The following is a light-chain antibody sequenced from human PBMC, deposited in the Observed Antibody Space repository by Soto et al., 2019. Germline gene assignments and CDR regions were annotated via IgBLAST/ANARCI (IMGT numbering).Light chain of an antibody. CDR3: QSSDGNNMV. Sequence: FMLTQPHSVSESPGKTVTISCTGSSGSIASGYVQWYQQRPGSAPTTLIYEANQRPAGVPERFSGSIDSSSNSASLTISGLRPEDEADYYCQSSDGNNMVFVGGTKVTVL. CDR2: EAN. CDR1: SGSIASGY. J-gene: IGLJ2*01. V-gene: IGLV6-57*02.